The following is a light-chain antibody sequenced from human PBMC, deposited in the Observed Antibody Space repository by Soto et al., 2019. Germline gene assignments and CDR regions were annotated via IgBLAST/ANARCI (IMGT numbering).Light chain of an antibody. CDR1: SSDVGAYNF. CDR3: GTWDSSLSAFV. Sequence: QSALTQPASVSGSPGQSITISCTGTSSDVGAYNFVSWHQQHPGKAPKLMIYNVYDRPSGISYRFSGSKSGTSATLGITGLQTGDEADYYCGTWDSSLSAFVFGTGTKLTVL. CDR2: NVY. J-gene: IGLJ1*01. V-gene: IGLV2-14*03.